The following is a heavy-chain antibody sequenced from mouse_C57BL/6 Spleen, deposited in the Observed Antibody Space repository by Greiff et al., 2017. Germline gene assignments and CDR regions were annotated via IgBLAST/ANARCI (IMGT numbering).Heavy chain of an antibody. D-gene: IGHD4-1*01. CDR3: ARNANWDGGYYCDY. V-gene: IGHV1-64*01. CDR1: GYTFTSYW. J-gene: IGHJ2*01. Sequence: VQLQQPGAELVQPGASVKLSCKASGYTFTSYWMHWVKQRPGQGLEWIGMIHPKSGSNTYNEKFKRKATLTVDKSSSTAYMQCSSLTSEDSAVYYCARNANWDGGYYCDYWGQGTTLTVSA. CDR2: IHPKSGSN.